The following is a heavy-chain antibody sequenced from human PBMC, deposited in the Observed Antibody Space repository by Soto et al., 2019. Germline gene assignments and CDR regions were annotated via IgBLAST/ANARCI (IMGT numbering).Heavy chain of an antibody. CDR1: GYTFTGYY. D-gene: IGHD5-18*01. CDR2: INPNSGGT. J-gene: IGHJ6*02. V-gene: IGHV1-2*04. CDR3: ARAGVDTAMVIYPYYGMDV. Sequence: ASVKVSCKASGYTFTGYYMHWVRQAPGQGLEWMGWINPNSGGTNYAQKFQGWVTMTRDTSISTAYMELSRLRSDDTAVYYCARAGVDTAMVIYPYYGMDVWGQGTTVTVS.